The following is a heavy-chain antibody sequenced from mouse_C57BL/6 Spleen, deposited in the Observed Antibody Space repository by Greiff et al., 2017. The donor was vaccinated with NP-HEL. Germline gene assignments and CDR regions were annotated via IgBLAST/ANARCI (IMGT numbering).Heavy chain of an antibody. Sequence: EVKLVESEGGLVQPGSSMKLSCTASGFTFSDYYMAWVRQVPEKGLEWVANINYDGSSTYYLDSLKSRFIISRDNAKNILYLQMSSLKSEDTATYYCARAVYYYGTFDYWGQGTTLTVSS. J-gene: IGHJ2*01. CDR3: ARAVYYYGTFDY. CDR1: GFTFSDYY. CDR2: INYDGSST. D-gene: IGHD1-1*01. V-gene: IGHV5-16*01.